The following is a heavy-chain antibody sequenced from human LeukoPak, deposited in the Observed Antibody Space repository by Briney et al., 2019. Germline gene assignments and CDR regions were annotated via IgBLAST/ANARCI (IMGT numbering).Heavy chain of an antibody. CDR3: ARDRGSQPFIDY. D-gene: IGHD1-26*01. CDR1: GASIDTYY. Sequence: SETLSLTCTVSGASIDTYYWNWIRHPPGKGLEWSGYVFHTGSTNYNPSLKSRVTISVDTSKNQFSLKLSSVTAADTAVYYCARDRGSQPFIDYWGQGTLVTVSS. J-gene: IGHJ4*02. CDR2: VFHTGST. V-gene: IGHV4-59*01.